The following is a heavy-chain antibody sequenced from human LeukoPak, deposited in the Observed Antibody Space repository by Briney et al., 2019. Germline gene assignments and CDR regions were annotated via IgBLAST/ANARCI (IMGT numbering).Heavy chain of an antibody. CDR3: ACTKFDPYVFDI. D-gene: IGHD2-2*01. CDR2: IYYSGST. V-gene: IGHV4-39*01. J-gene: IGHJ3*02. Sequence: LETLSLTCTVSGGSISSSYYYWTWIRQPPGKGLEWIGSIYYSGSTYYNPSLKSRVTISVDTSKNQFSLNLSSVTAADTAVYYCACTKFDPYVFDIWGQGTMVTVSS. CDR1: GGSISSSYYY.